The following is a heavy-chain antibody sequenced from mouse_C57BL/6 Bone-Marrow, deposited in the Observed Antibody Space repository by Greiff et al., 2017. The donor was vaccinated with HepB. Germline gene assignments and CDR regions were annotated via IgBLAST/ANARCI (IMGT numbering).Heavy chain of an antibody. Sequence: EVQLVESGGGLVKPGGSLKLSCAASGFTFSDYGMHWVRQAPEKGLEWVAYISSGSSTIYYADTVKGRFTISRDNAKNTLFLQMTSLRSEDTAMYYCARGDYDRSYFDYWGQGTTLTVSS. J-gene: IGHJ2*01. CDR1: GFTFSDYG. D-gene: IGHD2-4*01. V-gene: IGHV5-17*01. CDR3: ARGDYDRSYFDY. CDR2: ISSGSSTI.